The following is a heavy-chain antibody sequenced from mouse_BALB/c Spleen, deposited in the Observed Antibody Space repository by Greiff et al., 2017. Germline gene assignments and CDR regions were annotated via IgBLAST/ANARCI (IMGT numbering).Heavy chain of an antibody. CDR3: TRGRWDYAMDY. Sequence: EVQLQQSGTVLARPGASVKMSCKASGYTFTSYWMHWVKQMPGQGLEWIGAIYPGNSDTSYNQKFKGKAKLTAVTSTSTAYMELSSLTNEDSAVYYCTRGRWDYAMDYWGQGTSVTVSS. J-gene: IGHJ4*01. D-gene: IGHD2-3*01. V-gene: IGHV1-5*01. CDR1: GYTFTSYW. CDR2: IYPGNSDT.